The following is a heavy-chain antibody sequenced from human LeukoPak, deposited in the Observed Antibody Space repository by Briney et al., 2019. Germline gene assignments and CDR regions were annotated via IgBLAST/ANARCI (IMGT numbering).Heavy chain of an antibody. CDR2: ISGSGDST. J-gene: IGHJ6*02. D-gene: IGHD2-15*01. CDR3: ASGWGMDV. CDR1: GFTFSSYA. Sequence: HPGGSLRLSCAASGFTFSSYAMSWVRQAPGKGLEWVSSISGSGDSTYYADSVKGRFTISRDNTKNTLYLQMNALRAEDTAVYYCASGWGMDVGGQGTTVTVSS. V-gene: IGHV3-23*01.